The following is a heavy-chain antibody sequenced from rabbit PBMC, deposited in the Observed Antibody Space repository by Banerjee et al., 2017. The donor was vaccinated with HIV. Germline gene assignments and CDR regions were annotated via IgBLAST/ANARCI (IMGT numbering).Heavy chain of an antibody. D-gene: IGHD7-1*01. CDR3: AREQYAGYAGYYYYFNL. CDR1: GFSFSSSYW. V-gene: IGHV1S45*01. CDR2: IDGIGSGST. Sequence: QEQLEESGGGLVQPGGSLTLSCKASGFSFSSSYWMCWVRQAPGKGLEWIGCIDGIGSGSTYYATWAKGRFTISKTSSTTVTLQMTSLTAADTATYFCAREQYAGYAGYYYYFNLWGPGTLVTVS. J-gene: IGHJ4*01.